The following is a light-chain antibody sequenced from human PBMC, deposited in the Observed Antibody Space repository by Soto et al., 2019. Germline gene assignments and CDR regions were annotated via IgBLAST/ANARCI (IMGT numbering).Light chain of an antibody. CDR3: SSYTSSSTWV. CDR1: ASNIGSNP. Sequence: QSVVTQPPSASGTPGQRVTISCSGSASNIGSNPVNWYQHLPGTAPKLLIYSSSHRPSGVPDRFSGSKSGTSASLAISGLQSGDEADYYCSSYTSSSTWVFGGGTKVTVL. V-gene: IGLV1-44*01. CDR2: SSS. J-gene: IGLJ3*02.